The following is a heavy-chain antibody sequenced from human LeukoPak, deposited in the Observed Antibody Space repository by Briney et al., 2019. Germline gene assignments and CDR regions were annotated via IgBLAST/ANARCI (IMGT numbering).Heavy chain of an antibody. CDR2: ISTAGKTI. J-gene: IGHJ4*02. V-gene: IGHV3-11*01. CDR1: GFSFSDYF. D-gene: IGHD4-17*01. CDR3: ARDHGDGDSLFFDY. Sequence: PGGSLRLSCAASGFSFSDYFMCWIRQAPGEGLEWISCISTAGKTIYYADSVKGRFTISRDNAKGSLYLQLNTLRAEDTAVYYCARDHGDGDSLFFDYWGQGTLVTVSS.